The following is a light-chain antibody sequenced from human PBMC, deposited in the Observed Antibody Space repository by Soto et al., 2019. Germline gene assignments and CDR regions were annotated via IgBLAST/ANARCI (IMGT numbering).Light chain of an antibody. V-gene: IGKV4-1*01. CDR1: QSVLYSSNNKNY. CDR3: QQYYSTPLA. J-gene: IGKJ1*01. Sequence: DIVMTQSPDSLAVSLGERATINCKSSQSVLYSSNNKNYLAWYQQKPRQPPKLLIYWASTRESGVPDRFSGSGSGTHFTLTNSSLQAEDVAVYYCQQYYSTPLAFGQGTKVEIK. CDR2: WAS.